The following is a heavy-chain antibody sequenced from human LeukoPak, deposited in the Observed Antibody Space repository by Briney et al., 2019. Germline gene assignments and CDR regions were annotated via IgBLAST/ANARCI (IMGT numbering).Heavy chain of an antibody. Sequence: PGRSLRLSCAASGFTFSGSAIHWVRQAPGKGLEWVSVISRDGSGTYYADSVKGRFTISRDNSKNTVYLQMNSLEPDDTAVYFCARDAFYSSGTYFDYWGQGTLATVSS. D-gene: IGHD3-10*01. CDR3: ARDAFYSSGTYFDY. CDR1: GFTFSGSA. V-gene: IGHV3-30*04. CDR2: ISRDGSGT. J-gene: IGHJ4*02.